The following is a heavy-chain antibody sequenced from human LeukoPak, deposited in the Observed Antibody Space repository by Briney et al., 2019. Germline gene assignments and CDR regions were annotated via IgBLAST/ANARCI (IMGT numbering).Heavy chain of an antibody. J-gene: IGHJ4*02. V-gene: IGHV3-30*04. CDR1: GFTFSDYA. CDR2: ISYDGRNK. Sequence: GGSLRLSCAASGFTFSDYAMHWVRQAPGKGLEWVAVISYDGRNKHYPDSVKGRFTISRDISTDTLWLQMDSLRTEDTAVYYCAKGPLRGTAAAIDYWGQGTLVTVSS. CDR3: AKGPLRGTAAAIDY. D-gene: IGHD2-2*01.